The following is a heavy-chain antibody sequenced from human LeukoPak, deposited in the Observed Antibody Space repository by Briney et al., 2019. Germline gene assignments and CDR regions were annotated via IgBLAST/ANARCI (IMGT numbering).Heavy chain of an antibody. Sequence: ASVKVSCKASGYTFTSYDINWVRQSTGQGLEWMGWMNPNSGNTGYAQKFQGRVTMTRNTSISTAYMELSSLRSEDTAVYYCARAPDYYDSSGYYSWFWFDPWGQGTLVTVSS. V-gene: IGHV1-8*01. CDR1: GYTFTSYD. J-gene: IGHJ5*02. CDR2: MNPNSGNT. CDR3: ARAPDYYDSSGYYSWFWFDP. D-gene: IGHD3-22*01.